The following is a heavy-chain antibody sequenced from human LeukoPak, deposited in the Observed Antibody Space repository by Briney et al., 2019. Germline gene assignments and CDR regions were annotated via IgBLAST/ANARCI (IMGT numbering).Heavy chain of an antibody. D-gene: IGHD3-9*01. CDR1: GFTVSSNY. J-gene: IGHJ4*02. CDR2: IYSGGST. V-gene: IGHV3-53*01. CDR3: ARGSGDYDILTGWIPAHFDY. Sequence: GGSLRLSCAASGFTVSSNYMSWVRQAPGKGLDWVSVIYSGGSTYYADSVKGRFTISRDNSKNTLYLQMNSLRAEDTAVYYCARGSGDYDILTGWIPAHFDYWGQGTLVTVSS.